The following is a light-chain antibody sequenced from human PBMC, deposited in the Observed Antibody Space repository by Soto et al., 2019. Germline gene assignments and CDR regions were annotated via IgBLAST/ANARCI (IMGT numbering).Light chain of an antibody. V-gene: IGKV3-15*01. CDR3: QQYNNWRT. CDR1: QSVSSN. CDR2: GAS. Sequence: EIVMTQSPATLSVSPWERATLSCRASQSVSSNLAWYQQKPGQAPRLLIYGASTRATGIPARFSGSGSGTEFTLTISRLQSEDFAVYYCQQYNNWRTFGQGTKVDIK. J-gene: IGKJ1*01.